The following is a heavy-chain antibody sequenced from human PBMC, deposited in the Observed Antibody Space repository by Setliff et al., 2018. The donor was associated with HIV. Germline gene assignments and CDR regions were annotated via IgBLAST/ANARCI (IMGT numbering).Heavy chain of an antibody. CDR1: GFTFSSYE. D-gene: IGHD1-7*01. V-gene: IGHV3-48*03. CDR2: ISSSGSTI. CDR3: ARARTGTTHY. Sequence: GGSLRLSCAASGFTFSSYEMNWVRQAPGRGLEWVSYISSSGSTIYYADSVKGRFTISRDNAKNSLYLQMNSLRAEDTAVYYCARARTGTTHYWGQGTLVTVSS. J-gene: IGHJ4*02.